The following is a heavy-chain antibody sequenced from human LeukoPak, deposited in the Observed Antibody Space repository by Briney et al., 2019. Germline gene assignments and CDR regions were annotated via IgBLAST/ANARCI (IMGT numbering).Heavy chain of an antibody. Sequence: PSETLSLTCAVYGGSFSGYYWSWIRQPPGKGLEWIGEINHSGSTNYNPSLKSRVTISVDTSKNQFSPKLSSVTAADTAVYYCARDFYYGSGSYLLYYYYYGMDVWGQGTTVAVSS. CDR2: INHSGST. CDR1: GGSFSGYY. V-gene: IGHV4-34*01. D-gene: IGHD3-10*01. CDR3: ARDFYYGSGSYLLYYYYYGMDV. J-gene: IGHJ6*02.